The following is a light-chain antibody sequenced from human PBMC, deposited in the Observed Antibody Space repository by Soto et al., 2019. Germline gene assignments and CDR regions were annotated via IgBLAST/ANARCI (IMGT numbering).Light chain of an antibody. Sequence: DLAVTQSPLSLPVTPGEPASISCRSSQSLVHSNGYNYLDWYLQKPGQSPQLLIYLGSNRASGVPDRFSGSGSGTDFTLKISRVEAEDVGVYYCMQALQTPWTFGQGTKVEIK. CDR3: MQALQTPWT. J-gene: IGKJ1*01. CDR1: QSLVHSNGYNY. V-gene: IGKV2-28*01. CDR2: LGS.